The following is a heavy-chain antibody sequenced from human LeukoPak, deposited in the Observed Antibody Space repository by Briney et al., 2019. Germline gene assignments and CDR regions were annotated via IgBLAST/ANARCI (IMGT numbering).Heavy chain of an antibody. CDR2: IIPIFGTA. J-gene: IGHJ4*02. V-gene: IGHV1-69*13. CDR3: AKSIYGSGSLSYFDY. CDR1: GGTFSSYA. D-gene: IGHD3-10*01. Sequence: SVKVSCKASGGTFSSYAISWVRQAPGQGLEWMGGIIPIFGTANYAQKFQGRVTITADESTSTAYMELSSLRSEDTAVYYCAKSIYGSGSLSYFDYWGQGTLVTVSS.